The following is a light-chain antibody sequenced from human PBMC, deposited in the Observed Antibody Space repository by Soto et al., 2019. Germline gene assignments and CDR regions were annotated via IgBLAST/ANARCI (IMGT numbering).Light chain of an antibody. CDR2: DVT. CDR3: SSYTSSNPRV. J-gene: IGLJ1*01. Sequence: QSVLTQPASVSGSPGQSITISCTGTSSDVGGYNYVSWYQQHPGKAPKLMIYDVTNRPSGVSNRFSGSKSGNTASLTISGLQAEDEADYYCSSYTSSNPRVFGSGTQLTVL. V-gene: IGLV2-14*03. CDR1: SSDVGGYNY.